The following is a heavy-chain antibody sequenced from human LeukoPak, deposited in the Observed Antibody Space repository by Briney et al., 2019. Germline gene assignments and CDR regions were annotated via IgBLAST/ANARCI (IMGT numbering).Heavy chain of an antibody. CDR2: ISSNGRDT. Sequence: PGGSLRLSCAASGFTFSSYWMSWVRQAPGKGLECVAAISSNGRDTYYADSVKGRFTLSRDNSKDTLYLQMGSLTTDDVAVYYCARRPSGFDLWGRGTLVTVSS. D-gene: IGHD3-10*01. V-gene: IGHV3-64*02. J-gene: IGHJ2*01. CDR3: ARRPSGFDL. CDR1: GFTFSSYW.